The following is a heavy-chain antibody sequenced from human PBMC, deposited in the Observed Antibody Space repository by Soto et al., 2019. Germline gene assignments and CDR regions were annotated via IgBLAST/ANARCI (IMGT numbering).Heavy chain of an antibody. V-gene: IGHV4-39*02. D-gene: IGHD6-13*01. CDR2: IFYSGRV. Sequence: SETLSLTCTVSGSSIINSAYYWAWLRQPPGKGLEWIGNIFYSGRVYYNPSLQGRVTMSVDTSRNQFSLHLRSVTAADTAVYYCAREGIAAAGTYWFDPWGQGTLVTVSS. CDR3: AREGIAAAGTYWFDP. CDR1: GSSIINSAYY. J-gene: IGHJ5*02.